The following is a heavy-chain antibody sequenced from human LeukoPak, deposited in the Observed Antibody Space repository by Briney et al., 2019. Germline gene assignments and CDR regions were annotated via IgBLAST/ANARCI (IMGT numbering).Heavy chain of an antibody. CDR2: IYHNGIT. J-gene: IGHJ6*03. V-gene: IGHV4-38-2*02. CDR1: GFSITTGYY. CDR3: ARDRRTDYADYYFYMDV. D-gene: IGHD4-17*01. Sequence: PSETLSLTCGVSGFSITTGYYWGWIRQPPGKGLEYIGRIYHNGITYYNPSLKSRVTISVDTSKNHFSLKLSSVTAADTAVYYCARDRRTDYADYYFYMDVWGKGTTVTVSS.